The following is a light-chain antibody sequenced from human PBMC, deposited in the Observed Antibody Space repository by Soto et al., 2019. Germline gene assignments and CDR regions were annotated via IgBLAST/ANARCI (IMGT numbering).Light chain of an antibody. CDR3: LQHDTYPIT. CDR2: AAS. CDR1: QGIRND. J-gene: IGKJ5*01. Sequence: NQMSHSPSSLSASVGDRVTITCRASQGIRNDLGWYQQKPGKAPKRLIHAASSLQSGVPSRFSGSGSGTISSLQPEDFATYYCLQHDTYPITFGQGTRLEIK. V-gene: IGKV1-17*01.